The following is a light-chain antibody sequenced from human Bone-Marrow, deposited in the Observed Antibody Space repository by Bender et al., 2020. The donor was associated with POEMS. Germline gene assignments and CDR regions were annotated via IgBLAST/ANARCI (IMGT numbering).Light chain of an antibody. V-gene: IGLV2-14*02. CDR2: DVS. J-gene: IGLJ2*01. Sequence: QSALTQSASVSGSPGQSITISCTGTSSDIGSYNLVSWYQHLPGQAPKLIIYDVSNRPSGVSNRFSGSKSGNTASLTISGLQAEDEADYYCSSYTSRNTIIFGGGTKLTVL. CDR1: SSDIGSYNL. CDR3: SSYTSRNTII.